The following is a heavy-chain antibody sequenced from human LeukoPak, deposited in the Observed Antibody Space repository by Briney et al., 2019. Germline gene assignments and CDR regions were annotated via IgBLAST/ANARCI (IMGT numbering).Heavy chain of an antibody. CDR3: ARGVPLIAAAGIFDY. J-gene: IGHJ4*02. D-gene: IGHD6-13*01. CDR2: IYHSGST. Sequence: SETLSLTCTVSGGSISSGGYYWSWIRQPPGKGLEWVGYIYHSGSTYYNPSLKSRVTISVDRSKNQFSLKLSSVTAADTAVYYCARGVPLIAAAGIFDYWGQGTLVTVSS. CDR1: GGSISSGGYY. V-gene: IGHV4-30-2*01.